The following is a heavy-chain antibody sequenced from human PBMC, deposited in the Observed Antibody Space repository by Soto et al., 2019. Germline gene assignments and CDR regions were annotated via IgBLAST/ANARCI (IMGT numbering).Heavy chain of an antibody. Sequence: ASVKVSCKASGYTFTNYHINWVRQAPGQGLEWMGFISPYNGNTNYAQNLQGRVTMTTDRSTSTAYVELRSLRSDDTAVYYCARDTMSSSIGAFDIWGQGTMVTVS. CDR1: GYTFTNYH. V-gene: IGHV1-18*01. D-gene: IGHD6-6*01. J-gene: IGHJ3*02. CDR3: ARDTMSSSIGAFDI. CDR2: ISPYNGNT.